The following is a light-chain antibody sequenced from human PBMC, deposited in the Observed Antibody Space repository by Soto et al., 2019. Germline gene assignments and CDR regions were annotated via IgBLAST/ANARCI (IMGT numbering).Light chain of an antibody. J-gene: IGKJ4*01. CDR2: GAS. CDR1: QSISDT. V-gene: IGKV3D-15*01. Sequence: EIVMTQSPATLSVSPGGRSTLSCRASQSISDTLAWYQQKPGQAPRLLIYGASGRATGIPDRFSGSGSGTDFTLTISRLEPEDFAVYYCQQYDNSATFGGGTKVDIK. CDR3: QQYDNSAT.